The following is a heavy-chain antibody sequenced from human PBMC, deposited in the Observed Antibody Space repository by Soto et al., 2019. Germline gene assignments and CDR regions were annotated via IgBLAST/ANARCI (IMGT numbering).Heavy chain of an antibody. V-gene: IGHV4-30-4*01. J-gene: IGHJ4*02. D-gene: IGHD1-26*01. Sequence: SETLSLTCTVSGGSISSGDYYWSWIRQPPGKGLEWIGYIYYSGSTYYNPSLKSRVTISVDTSKNQFSLKLSSVTAADTAVYYCARNPSSGSYTSIDYWGQGTQVTVSS. CDR3: ARNPSSGSYTSIDY. CDR1: GGSISSGDYY. CDR2: IYYSGST.